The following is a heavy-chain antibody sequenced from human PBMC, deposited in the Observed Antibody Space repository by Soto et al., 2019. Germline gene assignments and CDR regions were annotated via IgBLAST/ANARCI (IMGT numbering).Heavy chain of an antibody. CDR3: AKSGLNDSPSAIDS. CDR1: GFRFSSHD. J-gene: IGHJ4*02. CDR2: IIGSGRRT. V-gene: IGHV3-23*01. Sequence: PGGSLRLSCTASGFRFSSHDMNWVRQTPGEGLHWVSGIIGSGRRTYYTDSVRGRFTISRDNSKNTVFLQLNSLRTEDTAVYFCAKSGLNDSPSAIDSWGPGTLVTVS. D-gene: IGHD1-1*01.